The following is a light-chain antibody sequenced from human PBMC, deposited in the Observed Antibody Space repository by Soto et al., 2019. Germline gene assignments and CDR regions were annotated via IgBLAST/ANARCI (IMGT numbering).Light chain of an antibody. CDR3: QWRSDWPT. V-gene: IGKV3-11*01. CDR1: QSIGSD. J-gene: IGKJ3*01. Sequence: EIVLTQSPVTLSLSPGERATLSCRASQSIGSDLGWYQQKPGQAPRLLIYTASNRASGIPARFSGSGSGTDFALTISSLEPEDFAVYYCQWRSDWPTFGPGTKVDIK. CDR2: TAS.